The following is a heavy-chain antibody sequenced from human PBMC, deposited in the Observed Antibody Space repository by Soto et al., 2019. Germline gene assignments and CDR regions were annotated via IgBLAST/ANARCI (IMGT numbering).Heavy chain of an antibody. CDR3: AREGLELQNDY. D-gene: IGHD1-7*01. V-gene: IGHV1-18*01. CDR2: INTYNGNT. Sequence: ASVKVSCKASGYTFTSNAISWVRQAPGQGLEWMGWINTYNGNTNYARKLQGRVTMTTDTATRTVYMDLKSLRSDDTAVYYCAREGLELQNDYWGQGTLVTVSS. CDR1: GYTFTSNA. J-gene: IGHJ4*02.